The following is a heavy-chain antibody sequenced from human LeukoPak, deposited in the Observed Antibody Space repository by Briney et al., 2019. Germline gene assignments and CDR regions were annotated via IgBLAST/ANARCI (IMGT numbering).Heavy chain of an antibody. Sequence: GASVKVSCKASGGTFSSYAISWVRQAPGQGLEWMGRIIPILGIANYAQKFQGRVTITADKSTSTAYMELSSLRSEDTAVYYCARGRRYYDSSSFDYWGQGTLVTVSS. CDR1: GGTFSSYA. J-gene: IGHJ4*02. CDR2: IIPILGIA. D-gene: IGHD3-22*01. V-gene: IGHV1-69*04. CDR3: ARGRRYYDSSSFDY.